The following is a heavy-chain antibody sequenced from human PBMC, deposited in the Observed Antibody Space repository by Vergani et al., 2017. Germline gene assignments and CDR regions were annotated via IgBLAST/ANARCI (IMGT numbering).Heavy chain of an antibody. CDR1: GFTFSSYG. V-gene: IGHV3-48*01. D-gene: IGHD3-10*01. CDR3: ARHGGSGNFYHLFDS. J-gene: IGHJ4*02. CDR2: ISSSRSTI. Sequence: EVQLVESGGGLVQPGGSLRLSCAASGFTFSSYGMNWVRQAPGKGLEWVSYISSSRSTIYYVDSVKGRFTISRDNAKNSLYLQMNSLRAEDTAVYYCARHGGSGNFYHLFDSWGQGTLVTVSS.